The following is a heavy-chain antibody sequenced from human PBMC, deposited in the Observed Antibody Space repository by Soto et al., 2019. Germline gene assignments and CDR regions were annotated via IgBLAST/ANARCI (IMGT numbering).Heavy chain of an antibody. CDR2: ISYDGSNK. V-gene: IGHV3-30*18. J-gene: IGHJ4*02. CDR1: GFTFSSYG. Sequence: QVQLVESGGGVVQPGRSLRLSCAASGFTFSSYGMHWVRQAPGKGLEWVAVISYDGSNKYYADSVKGRFTISRDNSKNTLYLQMNSLRAEDTAVYYCAKSPNDILTGYYIGDYWGQGTLVTVSS. CDR3: AKSPNDILTGYYIGDY. D-gene: IGHD3-9*01.